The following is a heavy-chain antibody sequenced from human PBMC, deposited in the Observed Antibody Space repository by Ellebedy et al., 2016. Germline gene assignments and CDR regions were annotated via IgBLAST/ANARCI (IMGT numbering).Heavy chain of an antibody. Sequence: GESLKISXAASGFTFSSHWMSWVRQAPGKGLEWVANINQDGSEKSHVDSVKGRFTISRDNAKNSLFLQMNSLRPEDTAVYYCARLSVGFFDYWGLGTLVTVSS. J-gene: IGHJ4*02. CDR1: GFTFSSHW. V-gene: IGHV3-7*02. D-gene: IGHD3-10*01. CDR2: INQDGSEK. CDR3: ARLSVGFFDY.